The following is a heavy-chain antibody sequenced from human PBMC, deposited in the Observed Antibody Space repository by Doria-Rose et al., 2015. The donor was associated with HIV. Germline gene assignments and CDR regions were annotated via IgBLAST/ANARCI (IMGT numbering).Heavy chain of an antibody. CDR2: MFSDDES. D-gene: IGHD6-13*01. Sequence: TGPVLVKPTATLTLTCTVSGVSLSSPGMGVSWIRQPPGKALEWLANMFSDDESANKTALQSRLTISSRPSKCKVVRTMTDMDPVDTATYYCARIKSSRWYHTYYFHFWGQGTRVIVSA. V-gene: IGHV2-26*01. CDR1: GVSLSSPGMG. J-gene: IGHJ4*02. CDR3: ARIKSSRWYHTYYFHF.